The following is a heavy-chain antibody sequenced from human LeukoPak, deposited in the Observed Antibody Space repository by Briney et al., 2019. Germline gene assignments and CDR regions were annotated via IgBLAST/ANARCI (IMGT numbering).Heavy chain of an antibody. J-gene: IGHJ4*02. Sequence: GGSLRLSCAASGFTVSSNYMSWVRQAPGKGLEWVAAIWPDGSNEYYANSVKGRFFISRDNSKNTLYLQMNSLRVDDTAVYYCARELAVWGQGTLVTVSS. V-gene: IGHV3-33*08. CDR3: ARELAV. CDR1: GFTVSSNY. CDR2: IWPDGSNE.